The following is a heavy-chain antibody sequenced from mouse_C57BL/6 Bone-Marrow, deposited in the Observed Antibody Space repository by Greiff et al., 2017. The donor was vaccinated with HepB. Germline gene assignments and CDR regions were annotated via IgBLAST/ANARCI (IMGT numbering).Heavy chain of an antibody. V-gene: IGHV1-61*01. CDR3: ARKIYYGSSYYFDY. CDR2: IYPSDSET. CDR1: GYTFTSYW. J-gene: IGHJ2*01. Sequence: QVQLQQPGAELVRPGSSVKLSCKASGYTFTSYWMDWVKQRPGQGLEWIGNIYPSDSETHYNQKFKDKATLTVDKSSSTAYMQLSSLTSEDSAVYYCARKIYYGSSYYFDYWGQGTTLTVSS. D-gene: IGHD1-1*01.